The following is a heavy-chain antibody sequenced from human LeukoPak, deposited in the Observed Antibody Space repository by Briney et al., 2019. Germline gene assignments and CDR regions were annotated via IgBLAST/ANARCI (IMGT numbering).Heavy chain of an antibody. D-gene: IGHD3-9*01. CDR1: GGSISSGSYY. V-gene: IGHV4-61*02. J-gene: IGHJ4*02. CDR2: IYTSGST. CDR3: ARGKRDLDILSL. Sequence: SQTLSLTCTVSGGSISSGSYYWSWIRQPAGKGLEWIGRIYTSGSTNYNPSLKSRVTISVDTSKNQFSLKLSSVTAADTAVYYCARGKRDLDILSLWGQGTLVTVSS.